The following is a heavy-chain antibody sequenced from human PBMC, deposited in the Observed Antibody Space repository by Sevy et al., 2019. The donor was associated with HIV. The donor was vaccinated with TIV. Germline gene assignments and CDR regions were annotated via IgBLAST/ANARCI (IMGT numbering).Heavy chain of an antibody. V-gene: IGHV3-15*05. J-gene: IGHJ4*02. CDR2: IKGKTDGGTT. CDR3: TTKKDFWSGYFYFDY. CDR1: GFTFTKAW. Sequence: GESLKISCAASGFTFTKAWMNWVRQAPGKGLEWVGRIKGKTDGGTTDYAEPVKGRFTISRDDSKNTVYLQMNSLKTDDTAVYYCTTKKDFWSGYFYFDYWGQGTLVTVSS. D-gene: IGHD3-3*01.